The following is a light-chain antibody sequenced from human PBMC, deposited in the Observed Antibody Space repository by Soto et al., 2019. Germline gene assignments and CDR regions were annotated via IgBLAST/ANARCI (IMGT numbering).Light chain of an antibody. J-gene: IGLJ2*01. V-gene: IGLV2-14*03. Sequence: QSVLTQPASVSGSPGQSITISCTGTSSDVGGYNYVSWYQHHPGKAPTLMIYDVSNRPSGVSNRFSGSKSGNTASLTISGVQAEDEADYYCSSYTSSSTVVFGGGTKLTVL. CDR1: SSDVGGYNY. CDR3: SSYTSSSTVV. CDR2: DVS.